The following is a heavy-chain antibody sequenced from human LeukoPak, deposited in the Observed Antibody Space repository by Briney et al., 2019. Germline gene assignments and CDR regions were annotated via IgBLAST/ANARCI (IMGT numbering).Heavy chain of an antibody. CDR3: ARLSGGSFDY. J-gene: IGHJ4*02. D-gene: IGHD2-15*01. V-gene: IGHV3-53*01. CDR1: GFTVSSNY. CDR2: IYSGGST. Sequence: GGSMRLSFAPSGFTVSSNYMSWVRQAPGKGLEWVSVIYSGGSTYYADSVKGRFTISRDNSKNTLYLQMNSLRAEDTAVYYCARLSGGSFDYWGQGTLVTVSS.